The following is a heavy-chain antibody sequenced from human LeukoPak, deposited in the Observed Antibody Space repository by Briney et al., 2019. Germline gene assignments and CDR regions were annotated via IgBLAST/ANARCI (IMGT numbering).Heavy chain of an antibody. D-gene: IGHD3-9*01. CDR3: AREGEDDILTGNGMDV. V-gene: IGHV4-31*03. J-gene: IGHJ6*04. CDR1: GGSISSGGYY. CDR2: IYYSGST. Sequence: SQTLSLTCTVSGGSISSGGYYWSWIRQHPGKGLEWIGYIYYSGSTYYNPSLESRVTISVDTSKNQFSLKLSSVTAADTAVYYCAREGEDDILTGNGMDVWGKGTTVTVSS.